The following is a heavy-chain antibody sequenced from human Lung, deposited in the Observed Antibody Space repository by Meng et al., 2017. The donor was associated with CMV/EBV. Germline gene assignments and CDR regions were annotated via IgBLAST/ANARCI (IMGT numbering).Heavy chain of an antibody. CDR2: IYYSGST. J-gene: IGHJ5*02. CDR3: ARGGITGTVDWFDP. Sequence: QVQLQESGPGLVKPSXXLSLTCTVSGGSISSGDCYWSWIRQPPGKGLEWIGYIYYSGSTYYNPSLKSRVTISVDTSKNQFSLKLSSVTAADTAVYYCARGGITGTVDWFDPWGQGTLVTVSS. D-gene: IGHD1-20*01. V-gene: IGHV4-30-4*08. CDR1: GGSISSGDCY.